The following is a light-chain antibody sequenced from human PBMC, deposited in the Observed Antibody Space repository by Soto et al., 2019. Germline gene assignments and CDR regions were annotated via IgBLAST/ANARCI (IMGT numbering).Light chain of an antibody. V-gene: IGLV2-14*03. CDR1: SSDVGGYNY. CDR2: DVS. CDR3: SSYTSSSLHV. J-gene: IGLJ1*01. Sequence: QSVLTQPSSVSASPGQWITISCTGTSSDVGGYNYVSWYQQHPGKAPKLMIYDVSNRPSGVSNRFSGSKSGNTASLTISGLQAEDEADYYCSSYTSSSLHVFGTGTKVTVL.